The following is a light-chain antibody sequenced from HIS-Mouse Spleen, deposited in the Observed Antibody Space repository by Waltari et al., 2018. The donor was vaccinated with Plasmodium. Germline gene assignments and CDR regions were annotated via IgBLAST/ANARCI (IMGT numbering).Light chain of an antibody. J-gene: IGLJ3*02. V-gene: IGLV3-10*01. CDR2: EDS. CDR1: ALPKQF. Sequence: SYELTQPPSVSVSPGQTARITCFGDALPKQFAYWYQQKSGQAPVLVSYEDSKRPPGIPERFSGSSSGTMATLTISGAQVEDEADYYCYSTDSSGNHRVFGGGTKLTVL. CDR3: YSTDSSGNHRV.